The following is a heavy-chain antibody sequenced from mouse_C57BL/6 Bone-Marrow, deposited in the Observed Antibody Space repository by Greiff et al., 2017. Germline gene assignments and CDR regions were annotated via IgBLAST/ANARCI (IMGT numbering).Heavy chain of an antibody. CDR3: ARRWAY. CDR1: GYAFTNYL. J-gene: IGHJ3*01. D-gene: IGHD1-1*02. V-gene: IGHV1-54*01. CDR2: SNPGSGGT. Sequence: QVQLQQSGAELVRPGTSVKVSCKASGYAFTNYLIEWVKQRPGQGLEWIGVSNPGSGGTNYNEKFKGKATLTADKASSTAYMQLSSLTSEDSAVYFCARRWAYWGQGTLVTVSA.